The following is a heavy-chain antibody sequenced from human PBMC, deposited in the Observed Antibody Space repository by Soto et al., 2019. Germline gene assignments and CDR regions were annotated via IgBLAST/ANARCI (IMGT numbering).Heavy chain of an antibody. CDR1: GYTFTSYY. Sequence: QVQLVQSGAEVKKPGASVKVSCKASGYTFTSYYMHWVRQAPGQGLEWMGIINPSGGSTSYAQKFQGRVTMTRDTSTSTGYMELSSLRSEGTAVYYCARVFSYSSGWYSPFDYWGQGTLVTVSS. J-gene: IGHJ4*02. V-gene: IGHV1-46*01. CDR2: INPSGGST. D-gene: IGHD6-19*01. CDR3: ARVFSYSSGWYSPFDY.